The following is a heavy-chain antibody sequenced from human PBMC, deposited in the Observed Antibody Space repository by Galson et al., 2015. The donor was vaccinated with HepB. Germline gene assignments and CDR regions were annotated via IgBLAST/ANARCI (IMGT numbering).Heavy chain of an antibody. Sequence: ETLSLTCTVSGGSISSSSYYWGWIRQPPGKGLEWIGSIYYSGSTYYNPSLKSRVTISVDTSKNQFSLKLSSVTAADTAVYYCARQFSSSWYPTDAFDIWGQGTMVTVSS. CDR1: GGSISSSSYY. J-gene: IGHJ3*02. V-gene: IGHV4-39*01. CDR3: ARQFSSSWYPTDAFDI. CDR2: IYYSGST. D-gene: IGHD6-13*01.